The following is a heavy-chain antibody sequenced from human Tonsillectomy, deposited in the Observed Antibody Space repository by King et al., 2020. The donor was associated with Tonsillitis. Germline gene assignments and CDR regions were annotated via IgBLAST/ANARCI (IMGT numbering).Heavy chain of an antibody. V-gene: IGHV3-33*08. D-gene: IGHD6-19*01. CDR2: MWYDGNNK. J-gene: IGHJ4*02. CDR1: GFSLSSYG. Sequence: VQLVESGGGVVQPGGSLRLSCAASGFSLSSYGMHWVRQAPGKGLEWVAVMWYDGNNKYYAYSVKGRFTISRDNSENTLYLQMNSLRAEDTAVYYCARDPNSSGWFYYFDYWGQGTLVTVSP. CDR3: ARDPNSSGWFYYFDY.